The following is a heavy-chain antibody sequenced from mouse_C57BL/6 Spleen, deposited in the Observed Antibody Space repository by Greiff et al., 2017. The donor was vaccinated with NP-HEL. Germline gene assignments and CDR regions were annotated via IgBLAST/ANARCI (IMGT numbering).Heavy chain of an antibody. V-gene: IGHV5-15*01. J-gene: IGHJ1*03. CDR1: GFTFSDYG. CDR3: VGGVTTGYWYFDV. CDR2: ISNLAYSI. D-gene: IGHD2-2*01. Sequence: EVHLVESGGGLVQPGGSLKLSCAASGFTFSDYGMAWVRQAPRKGPEWVAFISNLAYSIYYADTVTGRFTISRENAKNTLYLEMSSLRSEDTAMYYCVGGVTTGYWYFDVWGTGTTVTVSS.